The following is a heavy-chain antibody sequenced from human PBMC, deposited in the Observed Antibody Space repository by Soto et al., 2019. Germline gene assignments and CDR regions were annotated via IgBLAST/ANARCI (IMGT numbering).Heavy chain of an antibody. Sequence: GGSLRLSCAASGFTFNSYTMAWVRQAPGKGLEWVSGIIGSGGSPSYADSVKGRFTISRDKSKATLYLQMNSLRAEDTAIYYCARDGGYSFGPGNYYGMDVWGQGTTVTVSS. J-gene: IGHJ6*02. CDR1: GFTFNSYT. D-gene: IGHD5-18*01. CDR3: ARDGGYSFGPGNYYGMDV. CDR2: IIGSGGSP. V-gene: IGHV3-23*01.